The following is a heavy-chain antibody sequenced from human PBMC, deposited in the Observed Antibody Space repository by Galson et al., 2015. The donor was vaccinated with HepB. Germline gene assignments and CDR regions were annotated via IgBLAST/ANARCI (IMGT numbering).Heavy chain of an antibody. CDR3: AREETAYKGRVAVPY. CDR1: GGTFSSYT. D-gene: IGHD6-19*01. Sequence: SVKVSCKASGGTFSSYTISWVRQAPGQGLEWMGRIIPILGIANYAQKFQGRVTITADKSTSTAYMELSSLRSEDTAVYYCAREETAYKGRVAVPYWGQGTLVTVSS. CDR2: IIPILGIA. J-gene: IGHJ4*02. V-gene: IGHV1-69*04.